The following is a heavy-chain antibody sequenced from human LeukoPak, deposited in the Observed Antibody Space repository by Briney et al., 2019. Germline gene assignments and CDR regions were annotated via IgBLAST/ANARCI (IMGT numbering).Heavy chain of an antibody. Sequence: ASVKVSCKASGYTFTGYYMHWVRQAPGQGLEWMGRINPNSGGTNYAQKFQGRVTMTRDTSISTAYMELSRLRSDDTAVYYCARSSSALSAFDYWGQGTLVTVSS. J-gene: IGHJ4*02. CDR2: INPNSGGT. V-gene: IGHV1-2*06. CDR1: GYTFTGYY. CDR3: ARSSSALSAFDY. D-gene: IGHD6-6*01.